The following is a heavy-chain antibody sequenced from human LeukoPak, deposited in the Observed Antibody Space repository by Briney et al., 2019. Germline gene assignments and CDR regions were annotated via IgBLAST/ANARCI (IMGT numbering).Heavy chain of an antibody. D-gene: IGHD3-10*01. Sequence: SETLSPTCAVVGRAFSGSYWGWIGQPPGKGLEWSGEINHGGRTNDKPSPKSRVTISGDTSKNQFSLKLSSVTAADTAVYYCARAGITMVRGVNRGTTLDYWGQRTLVTLSS. V-gene: IGHV4-34*01. CDR3: ARAGITMVRGVNRGTTLDY. CDR2: INHGGRT. J-gene: IGHJ4*02. CDR1: GRAFSGSY.